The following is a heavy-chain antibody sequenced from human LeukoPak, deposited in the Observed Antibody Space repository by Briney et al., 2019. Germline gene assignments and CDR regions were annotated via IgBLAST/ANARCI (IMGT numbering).Heavy chain of an antibody. J-gene: IGHJ4*02. V-gene: IGHV6-1*01. CDR1: VYSVSSNIAA. Sequence: SQTHSLTCVISVYSVSSNIAAWNWIRQSPSRGLECLGNTYYRSKWSSYSAVPVRSRITINPDTSKNQFSLQLTSVTPEDTAVYYCARYTSSWFLDYWGQGTLVIVSS. D-gene: IGHD6-13*01. CDR3: ARYTSSWFLDY. CDR2: TYYRSKWSS.